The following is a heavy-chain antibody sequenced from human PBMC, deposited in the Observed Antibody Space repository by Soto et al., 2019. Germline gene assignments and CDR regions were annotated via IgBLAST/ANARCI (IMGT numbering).Heavy chain of an antibody. CDR2: IYYSGST. CDR3: ARDSLHEFFHYGMDV. D-gene: IGHD4-4*01. V-gene: IGHV4-31*03. Sequence: SETLSLTCTVSGGSISSGGYYWSWIRQHPGKGLEWIGYIYYSGSTYYNPSLKSRVTISVDTSKNQFSLKLSSVTAADTAVYYCARDSLHEFFHYGMDVWGQGTTVTVSS. J-gene: IGHJ6*02. CDR1: GGSISSGGYY.